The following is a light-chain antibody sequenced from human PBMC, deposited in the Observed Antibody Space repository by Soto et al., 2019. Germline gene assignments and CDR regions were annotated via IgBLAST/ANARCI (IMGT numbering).Light chain of an antibody. V-gene: IGLV1-40*01. CDR2: GNT. J-gene: IGLJ3*02. CDR3: QSFDSNLSGWV. CDR1: RSNIGAGYD. Sequence: QSVLTQPPSVSGAPGQRVTISCIGSRSNIGAGYDVHWYQQLPGTAPKLLVSGNTNRPSGVPDRFSGSKSGTSASLAITGLQAEDEADYYCQSFDSNLSGWVFGEGTKLTFL.